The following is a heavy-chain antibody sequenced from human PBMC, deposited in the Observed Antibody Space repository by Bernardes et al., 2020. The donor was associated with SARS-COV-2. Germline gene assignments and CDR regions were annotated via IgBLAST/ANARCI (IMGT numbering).Heavy chain of an antibody. Sequence: GGSLRLSCAASGFTFSSYAMTWVRQAPGQGLEWVSTISTSGGSTYYADSVKGRFTISRDNSKSTLYIQMNSLRADDTAVYYCAKDRGYSGYYDSWGLGTLVTVSS. V-gene: IGHV3-23*01. CDR2: ISTSGGST. J-gene: IGHJ4*02. CDR1: GFTFSSYA. D-gene: IGHD5-12*01. CDR3: AKDRGYSGYYDS.